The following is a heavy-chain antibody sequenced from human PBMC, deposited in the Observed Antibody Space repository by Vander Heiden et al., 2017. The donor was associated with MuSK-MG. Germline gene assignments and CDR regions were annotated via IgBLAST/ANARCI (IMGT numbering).Heavy chain of an antibody. V-gene: IGHV1-2*02. CDR1: GYTFTAYY. CDR2: INPDSGGT. Sequence: QVLLMQSGAEVKKPGASVKVSCKASGYTFTAYYIHWVLQAPGQGLELIGWINPDSGGTDYAQKFQGRVTMTRDTSISTAYMELSRLRSDDTAVYYCASNSYCSGGTCYSRYFDYWGQGSLVTVAS. CDR3: ASNSYCSGGTCYSRYFDY. J-gene: IGHJ4*02. D-gene: IGHD2-15*01.